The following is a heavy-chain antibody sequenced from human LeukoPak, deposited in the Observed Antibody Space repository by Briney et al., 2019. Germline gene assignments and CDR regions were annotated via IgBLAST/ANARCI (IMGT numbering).Heavy chain of an antibody. CDR3: ARDKYYYDSSGSSI. V-gene: IGHV4-59*01. D-gene: IGHD3-22*01. CDR2: IYYSGST. Sequence: SETLSLTCTVSGGSISSYYWSWIRQPPGKELEWIGYIYYSGSTNYNPSLKSRVTISVDTSKNQFSLKLSSVTAADTAVYYCARDKYYYDSSGSSIWGQGTMVTVSS. CDR1: GGSISSYY. J-gene: IGHJ3*02.